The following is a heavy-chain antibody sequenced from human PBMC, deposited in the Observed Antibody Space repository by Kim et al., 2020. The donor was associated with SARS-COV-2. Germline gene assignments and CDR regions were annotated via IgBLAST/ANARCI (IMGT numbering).Heavy chain of an antibody. Sequence: ASVKVSCKASGYTFTSYYMHWVRQAPGQGLEWMGIINPSGGSTSYAQKFQGRVTMTRDTSTSTVYMELSSLRSEDTAVYYCARDLGLTHYDIFTGDYFDYWGQGTLVTVSS. D-gene: IGHD3-9*01. CDR1: GYTFTSYY. J-gene: IGHJ4*02. V-gene: IGHV1-46*01. CDR3: ARDLGLTHYDIFTGDYFDY. CDR2: INPSGGST.